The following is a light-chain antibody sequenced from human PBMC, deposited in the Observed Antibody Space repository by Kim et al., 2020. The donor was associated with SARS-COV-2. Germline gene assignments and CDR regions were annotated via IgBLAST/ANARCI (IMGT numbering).Light chain of an antibody. CDR2: ASS. J-gene: IGKJ4*01. CDR3: QQLNSYPLT. CDR1: QGISTS. V-gene: IGKV1-9*01. Sequence: IQLTQSPSSLSASVGDRVTITCRASQGISTSLAWHQQKPGKAPNLLISASSTLQSGVPSRFSGSGSGTDFTLTISSLQPEDFATYYCQQLNSYPLTFGGGTKVDIK.